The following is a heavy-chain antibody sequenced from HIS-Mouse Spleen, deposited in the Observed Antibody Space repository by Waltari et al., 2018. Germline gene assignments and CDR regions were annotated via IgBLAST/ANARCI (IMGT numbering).Heavy chain of an antibody. V-gene: IGHV3-33*06. CDR3: AKERDYGSGSYFDY. CDR2: IWYDGSNK. Sequence: QVQLVESGGGVVQPGRSLRLSCAASGFPFSSYGMHWVRQAPGKGLEGVAVIWYDGSNKYYADSVKGRFTISRDNSKNTLYLQMNSLRAEDTAVYYCAKERDYGSGSYFDYWGQGTLVTVSS. CDR1: GFPFSSYG. D-gene: IGHD3-10*01. J-gene: IGHJ4*02.